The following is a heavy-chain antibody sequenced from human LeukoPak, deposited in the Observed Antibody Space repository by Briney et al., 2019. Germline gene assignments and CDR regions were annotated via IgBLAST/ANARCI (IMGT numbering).Heavy chain of an antibody. J-gene: IGHJ3*02. CDR2: IYPGDSDT. CDR1: GYSFTSYW. CDR3: ARPGSSWYDAFDI. Sequence: GESLKISCKGSGYSFTSYWIGWVRQMPGKGLEWMGIIYPGDSDTRYSPSFQGQVAISADKSISTAYLQWSSLKASDTAMYYCARPGSSWYDAFDIWGQGTMVTVSS. D-gene: IGHD6-13*01. V-gene: IGHV5-51*01.